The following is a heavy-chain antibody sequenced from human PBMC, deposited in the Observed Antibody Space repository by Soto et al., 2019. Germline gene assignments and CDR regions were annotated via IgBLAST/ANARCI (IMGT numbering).Heavy chain of an antibody. Sequence: QVQLVESGGGVVQPGNSLRLSCAVSGFTFSSFAMQWVRQAPGKGLEWVAVTSSDGNTKFYADSVKGRFTISRDNSKNMLYLQINNLRPEDTAVYYCAKDAGDFGTFDYWGPGTLVTVSS. CDR3: AKDAGDFGTFDY. J-gene: IGHJ4*01. CDR1: GFTFSSFA. V-gene: IGHV3-30-3*01. D-gene: IGHD4-17*01. CDR2: TSSDGNTK.